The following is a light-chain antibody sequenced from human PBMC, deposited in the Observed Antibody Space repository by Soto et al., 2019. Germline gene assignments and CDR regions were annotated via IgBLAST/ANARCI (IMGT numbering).Light chain of an antibody. J-gene: IGKJ1*01. V-gene: IGKV1-5*03. CDR2: KAS. CDR1: QTSSSW. CDR3: QHYNSYSEA. Sequence: DVQMTQSLSTVSGSVGHRGTLTCRASQTSSSWSAWYQQKPGKAPKLLIYKASTLKSGGPSRFSGSGSGTEFTLTLCSLQPDDFATYYCQHYNSYSEAFCQGTNVDI.